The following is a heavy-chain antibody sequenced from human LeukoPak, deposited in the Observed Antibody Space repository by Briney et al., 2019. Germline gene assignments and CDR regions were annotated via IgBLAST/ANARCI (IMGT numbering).Heavy chain of an antibody. J-gene: IGHJ3*02. CDR2: IIPIFGTA. CDR3: ARCGGDCYVAFDI. D-gene: IGHD2-21*02. Sequence: ASVKVSCKASGGTXSSYAISWVRQAPGQGLEWMGGIIPIFGTANYAQKFQGRVTITADESTSTAYMELSSLRSEDTAVYYCARCGGDCYVAFDIWGQGTMVTVSS. CDR1: GGTXSSYA. V-gene: IGHV1-69*01.